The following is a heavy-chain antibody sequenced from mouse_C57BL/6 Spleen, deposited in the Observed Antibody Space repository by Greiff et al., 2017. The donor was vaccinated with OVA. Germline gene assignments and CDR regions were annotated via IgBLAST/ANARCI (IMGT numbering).Heavy chain of an antibody. J-gene: IGHJ2*01. CDR1: GFTFSDYG. CDR2: ISSGSSTI. V-gene: IGHV5-17*01. D-gene: IGHD1-3*01. CDR3: ASGDNYVGDY. Sequence: EVKLVESGGGLVKPGGSLKLSCAASGFTFSDYGMHWVRQAPEKGLEWVAYISSGSSTIYYADTVKGRFTISRDNAKNPLFLQMTSLGSEDTAMYYCASGDNYVGDYWGQGTTLTVSS.